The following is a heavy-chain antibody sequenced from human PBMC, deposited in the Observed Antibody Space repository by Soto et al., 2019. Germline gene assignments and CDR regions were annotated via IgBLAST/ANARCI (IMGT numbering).Heavy chain of an antibody. CDR2: IDSYGSST. J-gene: IGHJ4*02. V-gene: IGHV3-74*03. CDR1: GFTFSSYW. Sequence: VQLVESGGGLVQPGGSLRLSCVASGFTFSSYWMHWVRQVPGKELVWVSFIDSYGSSTKYTDSVRGRFTISRDNAKNTLYLLMNSLRVEDTAVYYCVRGLGNSDHWGQGTLVTVSS. CDR3: VRGLGNSDH.